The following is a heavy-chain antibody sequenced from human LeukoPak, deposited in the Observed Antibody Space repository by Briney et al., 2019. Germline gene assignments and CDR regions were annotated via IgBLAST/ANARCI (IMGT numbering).Heavy chain of an antibody. J-gene: IGHJ4*02. CDR3: ARAIVGATIGY. Sequence: SETLSLTCTVSGGSISSGGYYWSWIRQPPGKGLEWIGYIYHSGSTYYNPSLKSRVTISVDRSKNQFSLKLSSVTAADTAVYYCARAIVGATIGYWGQGTLVTVSS. CDR2: IYHSGST. V-gene: IGHV4-30-2*01. D-gene: IGHD1-26*01. CDR1: GGSISSGGYY.